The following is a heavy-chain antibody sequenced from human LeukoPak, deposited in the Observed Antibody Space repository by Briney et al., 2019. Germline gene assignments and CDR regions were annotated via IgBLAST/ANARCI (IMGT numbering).Heavy chain of an antibody. CDR1: GGTFSSYA. J-gene: IGHJ5*02. Sequence: SVKVSCKASGGTFSSYAISWVRQAPGQGLEWMGRIIPMFGTANYAQKFQGRVTITTDESTSTAYMELSSLRSEDTAVYYCARDLTDRDGYNSNWFDPWGQGTLVTVSS. D-gene: IGHD5-24*01. CDR3: ARDLTDRDGYNSNWFDP. V-gene: IGHV1-69*05. CDR2: IIPMFGTA.